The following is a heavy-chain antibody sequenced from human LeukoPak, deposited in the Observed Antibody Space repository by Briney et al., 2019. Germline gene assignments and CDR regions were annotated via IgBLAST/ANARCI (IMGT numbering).Heavy chain of an antibody. D-gene: IGHD6-19*01. CDR2: INHSGST. J-gene: IGHJ4*02. V-gene: IGHV4-34*01. CDR3: ARLKGGSGWSRSHFDY. CDR1: GGSFSGYY. Sequence: PSETLSLTCAVYGGSFSGYYWSWIRQPPGKGLEWIGEINHSGSTNYNPSLKSRVTISVDTSKNQFSLKLSSVTAADTAVYYCARLKGGSGWSRSHFDYWGQGTLVTVSS.